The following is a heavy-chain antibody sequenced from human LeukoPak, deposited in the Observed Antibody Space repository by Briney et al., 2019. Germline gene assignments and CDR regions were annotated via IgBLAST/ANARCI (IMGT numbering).Heavy chain of an antibody. Sequence: PGGSLRLSCAAPGFTFSSYEMNWVRQAPGKGLEWVSYISSSGSTIYYADSVKGRFTISRDNAKNSLYLQMNSLRAEDTAVYYCARDNVGGGYDWDYYYYYGMDVWGQGTTVTVS. D-gene: IGHD5-12*01. CDR3: ARDNVGGGYDWDYYYYYGMDV. J-gene: IGHJ6*02. V-gene: IGHV3-48*03. CDR1: GFTFSSYE. CDR2: ISSSGSTI.